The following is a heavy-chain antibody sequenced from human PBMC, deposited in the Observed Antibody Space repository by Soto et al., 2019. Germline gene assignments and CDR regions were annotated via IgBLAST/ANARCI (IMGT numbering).Heavy chain of an antibody. CDR3: ARGRGSTTTTPDY. J-gene: IGHJ4*02. Sequence: PGGSLRLSCAASGFTFSSYSMNWVRQAPGKGLEWVSSISSSSSYIYYADSVKGRFTISRDNAKNSLYLQMNSLRAEDTAVYYCARGRGSTTTTPDYWGQGTLVTVPQ. CDR2: ISSSSSYI. D-gene: IGHD1-26*01. CDR1: GFTFSSYS. V-gene: IGHV3-21*01.